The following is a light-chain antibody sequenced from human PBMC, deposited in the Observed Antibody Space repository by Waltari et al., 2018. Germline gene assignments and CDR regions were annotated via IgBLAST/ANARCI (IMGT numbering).Light chain of an antibody. CDR2: GAS. CDR1: QTVGPS. J-gene: IGKJ5*01. CDR3: QQYHTWPPIT. Sequence: ERVMTQSPVTLSVSLGGSATLSCRASQTVGPSLAWYQQKAGQAPRLLIHGASTRATDIPARFSGSGTGTEFTLTISSLQPEDSAVYFCQQYHTWPPITFGQGTRLEI. V-gene: IGKV3-15*01.